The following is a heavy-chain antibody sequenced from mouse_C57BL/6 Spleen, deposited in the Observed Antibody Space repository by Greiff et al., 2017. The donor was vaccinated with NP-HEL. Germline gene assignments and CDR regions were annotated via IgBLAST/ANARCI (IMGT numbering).Heavy chain of an antibody. CDR3: ARYYYGSRSFDY. D-gene: IGHD1-1*01. V-gene: IGHV3-6*01. J-gene: IGHJ2*01. CDR2: ISYDGSN. Sequence: EVQLQESGPGLVKPSQSLSLTCSVTGYSITSGYYWNWIRQFPGNKLEWMGYISYDGSNNYNPSLKNRISITRDTSKNQFFLKLNSVTTEDTATYYCARYYYGSRSFDYWGQGTTLTVSS. CDR1: GYSITSGYY.